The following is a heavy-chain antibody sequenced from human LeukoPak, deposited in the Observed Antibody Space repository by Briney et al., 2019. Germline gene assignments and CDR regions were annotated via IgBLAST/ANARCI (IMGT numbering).Heavy chain of an antibody. CDR2: INPNSGGT. D-gene: IGHD5-12*01. CDR3: ARDEAPRVATMSWYAFDI. Sequence: VSVKVSCKASGYTFTGYYMHWVRQAPGQGLEWMGWINPNSGGTNYAQKFQGRVTMTRDTSISTAYMELSRLRSDDTAVYYCARDEAPRVATMSWYAFDIWGQGTMVTVSS. CDR1: GYTFTGYY. V-gene: IGHV1-2*02. J-gene: IGHJ3*02.